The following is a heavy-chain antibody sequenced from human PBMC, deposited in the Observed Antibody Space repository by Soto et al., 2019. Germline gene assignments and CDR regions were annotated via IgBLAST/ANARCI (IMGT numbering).Heavy chain of an antibody. CDR1: GGSISSGGYY. Sequence: QVQLLESGPGLVKPSQTLSLTCTVSGGSISSGGYYWSWIRQHPGKGLEWIGYIYYSGSTYYNPSPNRRVTIAVDTSKNQFSLKLSSVTAAHTAVYYCARGPGIMAKIDYWGQGTLVTVSS. D-gene: IGHD3-16*01. J-gene: IGHJ4*02. CDR3: ARGPGIMAKIDY. V-gene: IGHV4-31*03. CDR2: IYYSGST.